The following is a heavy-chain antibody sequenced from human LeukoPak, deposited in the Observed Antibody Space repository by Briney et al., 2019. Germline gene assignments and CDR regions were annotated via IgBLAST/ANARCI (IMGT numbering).Heavy chain of an antibody. D-gene: IGHD5-18*01. CDR2: ISYDGSNK. J-gene: IGHJ6*02. CDR3: ARGVDTAHTLNCYYYGMDV. CDR1: GFTFSSYA. Sequence: GGSLRLSCAASGFTFSSYAMHWVRQAPGKGLEWVAVISYDGSNKYYADSVKGRFTISRDNSKNTLYLQMNSLRAEDTAVYYCARGVDTAHTLNCYYYGMDVWGQGTTVTVSS. V-gene: IGHV3-30-3*01.